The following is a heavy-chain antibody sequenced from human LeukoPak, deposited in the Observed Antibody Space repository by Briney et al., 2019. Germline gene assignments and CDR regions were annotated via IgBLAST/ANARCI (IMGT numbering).Heavy chain of an antibody. J-gene: IGHJ4*02. CDR1: GFTFSSYT. Sequence: GGSLRLSCAASGFTFSSYTMRWVRQAPGKGLEWVSTITTSDGNTYYADSVKGRFTVSRDNSKNTLFLQTNSLRAEDTAVYYCAKDGGLWVSAHWGDSWGRGTLVTVSP. CDR2: ITTSDGNT. CDR3: AKDGGLWVSAHWGDS. D-gene: IGHD7-27*01. V-gene: IGHV3-23*01.